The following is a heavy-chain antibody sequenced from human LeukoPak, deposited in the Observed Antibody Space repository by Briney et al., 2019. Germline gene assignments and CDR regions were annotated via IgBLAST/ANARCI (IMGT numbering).Heavy chain of an antibody. CDR1: GYSFTSYW. D-gene: IGHD3-10*01. V-gene: IGHV5-51*01. Sequence: GESLKTSWKGSGYSFTSYWIGWVPQMPGKGLEWRGINYLGDSHTRHSPSLQAQVPISADKSIRTASLQWSSLKGSDTAMYYCARHSNDLLWYGEPSGGWFDPWGQGTLVTVSS. J-gene: IGHJ5*02. CDR2: NYLGDSHT. CDR3: ARHSNDLLWYGEPSGGWFDP.